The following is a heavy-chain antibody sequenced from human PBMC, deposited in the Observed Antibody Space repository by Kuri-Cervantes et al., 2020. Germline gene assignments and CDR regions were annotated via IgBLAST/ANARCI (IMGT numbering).Heavy chain of an antibody. J-gene: IGHJ6*02. CDR3: ARYMVRGIYYGMDV. CDR2: ISSSGSTI. V-gene: IGHV3-48*03. CDR1: GFTFSSYE. D-gene: IGHD3-10*01. Sequence: GESLKISCAASGFTFSSYEMNWVRQAPGKGLEWVSYISSSGSTIYYADSVKGRFTISRDSSKNTLFLQMNSLRADDTAVYYCARYMVRGIYYGMDVWGQGTTVTVSS.